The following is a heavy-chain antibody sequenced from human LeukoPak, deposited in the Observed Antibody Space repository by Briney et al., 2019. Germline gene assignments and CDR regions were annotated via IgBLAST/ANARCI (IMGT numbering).Heavy chain of an antibody. V-gene: IGHV3-21*01. CDR3: VREVENTSGWYSHFDH. J-gene: IGHJ4*02. Sequence: KTGGSLRLSCAASGFTFSSYSMNWVRQAPGKGLEWVSSISSSSSYIYYADSVKCRFTISRDNAKNSLYLQMNSLRAEDTAVYYCVREVENTSGWYSHFDHWGQGTLVTVSS. CDR2: ISSSSSYI. D-gene: IGHD6-19*01. CDR1: GFTFSSYS.